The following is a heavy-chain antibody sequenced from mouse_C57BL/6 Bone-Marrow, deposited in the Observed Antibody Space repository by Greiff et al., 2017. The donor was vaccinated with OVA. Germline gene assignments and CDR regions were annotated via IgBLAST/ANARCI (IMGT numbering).Heavy chain of an antibody. CDR2: IWSGGST. Sequence: VQGVESGPGLVQPSQSLSITCTVSGFSLTSYGVHWVRQSPGKGLEWLGVIWSGGSTDYNAAFISSLSISKDNTKSQVFYKMNSLQADDTAIYYCARNWEVGPHYFDYWGQGTTLTVSS. J-gene: IGHJ2*01. CDR3: ARNWEVGPHYFDY. D-gene: IGHD4-1*01. CDR1: GFSLTSYG. V-gene: IGHV2-2*01.